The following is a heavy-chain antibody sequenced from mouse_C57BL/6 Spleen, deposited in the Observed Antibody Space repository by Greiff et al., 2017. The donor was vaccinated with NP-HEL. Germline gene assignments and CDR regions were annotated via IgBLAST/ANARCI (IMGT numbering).Heavy chain of an antibody. Sequence: DVHLVESGGDLVKPGGSLKLSCAASGFTFSSYGMSWVRQTPDKRLEWVATISSGGSYTYYPDSVKGRFTISRDNAKNTLYLQMSSLKSEDTAMDYCARQGGSRYFDVWGTGTTVTVSS. V-gene: IGHV5-6*01. CDR3: ARQGGSRYFDV. CDR2: ISSGGSYT. D-gene: IGHD1-1*01. CDR1: GFTFSSYG. J-gene: IGHJ1*03.